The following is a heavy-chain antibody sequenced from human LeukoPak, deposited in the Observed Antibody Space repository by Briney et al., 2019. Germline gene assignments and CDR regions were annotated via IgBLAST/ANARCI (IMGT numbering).Heavy chain of an antibody. CDR3: GRSEDYGGTGHYFDS. V-gene: IGHV5-51*01. CDR1: GYSFTSYW. D-gene: IGHD4-23*01. J-gene: IGHJ4*02. Sequence: GESLKISCKGSGYSFTSYWIGWVRQMPGKGLEWMGIIFPGDSETRYSPSFQGQVTISADRSISTAYLQWSSLKASDTAMYYCGRSEDYGGTGHYFDSWGQGTLVTVSS. CDR2: IFPGDSET.